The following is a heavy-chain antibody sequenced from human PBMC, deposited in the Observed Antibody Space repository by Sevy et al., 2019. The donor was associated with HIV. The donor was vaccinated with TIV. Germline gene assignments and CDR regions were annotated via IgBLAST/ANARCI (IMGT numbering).Heavy chain of an antibody. J-gene: IGHJ4*02. CDR2: KYHTGGA. CDR1: GYSISSGFY. D-gene: IGHD3-16*01. Sequence: SETLSLKCSVSGYSISSGFYWGWIRQSPGEGLEWIGSKYHTGGAFYTPSLKRRITISLDTSKNQFSIKLTSMTAADTAIYYCARIGGSHSYFDNWGQGTLVTVSS. V-gene: IGHV4-38-2*01. CDR3: ARIGGSHSYFDN.